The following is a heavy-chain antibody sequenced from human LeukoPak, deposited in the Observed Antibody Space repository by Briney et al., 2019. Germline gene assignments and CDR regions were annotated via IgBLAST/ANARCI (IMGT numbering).Heavy chain of an antibody. V-gene: IGHV3-7*01. D-gene: IGHD5-18*01. Sequence: PGGSLRLSCAASGFTFSSYWMSWVRQAPGKGLEWVANIKQDGSEKYYVDSVKGRFTISRDNAKNSLYLQMNSLRAEDTAVYYCARDIGPDGYTAMGYWGQGTLVTVSS. J-gene: IGHJ4*02. CDR2: IKQDGSEK. CDR3: ARDIGPDGYTAMGY. CDR1: GFTFSSYW.